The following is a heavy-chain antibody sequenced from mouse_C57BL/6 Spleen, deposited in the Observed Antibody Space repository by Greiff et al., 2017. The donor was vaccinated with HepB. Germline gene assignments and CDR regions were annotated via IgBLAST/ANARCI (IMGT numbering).Heavy chain of an antibody. CDR1: GFTFSDYG. J-gene: IGHJ2*01. CDR2: ISSGSSTI. CDR3: ARQVTTVVGDY. D-gene: IGHD1-1*01. V-gene: IGHV5-17*01. Sequence: EVKLMESGGGLVKPGGSLKLSCAASGFTFSDYGMHWVRQAPEKGLEWVAYISSGSSTIYYADTVKGRFTISRDNAKNTLFLQMTSLRSEDTAMYYCARQVTTVVGDYWGQGTTLTVSS.